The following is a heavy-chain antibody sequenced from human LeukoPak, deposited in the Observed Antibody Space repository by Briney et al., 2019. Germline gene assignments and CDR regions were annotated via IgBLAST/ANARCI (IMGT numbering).Heavy chain of an antibody. D-gene: IGHD5-18*01. Sequence: SETLSLTCTVSGGSISSGGYYWSWIRQHPGKGLEWIGYIYYSGSTYYNPSLKSRVTISVDTSKNQFSLKLSSVTAADTAVYYCAREVQLWLFARRNPDAFDIWGQGTMVTVSS. J-gene: IGHJ3*02. CDR2: IYYSGST. CDR3: AREVQLWLFARRNPDAFDI. CDR1: GGSISSGGYY. V-gene: IGHV4-31*03.